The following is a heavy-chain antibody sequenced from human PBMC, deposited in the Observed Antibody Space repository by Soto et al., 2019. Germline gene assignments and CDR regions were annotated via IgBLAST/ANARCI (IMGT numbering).Heavy chain of an antibody. CDR2: IIPIFGTA. V-gene: IGHV1-69*13. J-gene: IGHJ6*02. D-gene: IGHD2-2*01. CDR3: ARGPAANIYYYYGMDV. Sequence: SVKVSCKASGGTFSSYAISWVRQAPGQGLEWMGGIIPIFGTANYAQKFQGRVTITADESTSTAYMELSSLRSEDTAVYYCARGPAANIYYYYGMDVWGQGTTVTVSS. CDR1: GGTFSSYA.